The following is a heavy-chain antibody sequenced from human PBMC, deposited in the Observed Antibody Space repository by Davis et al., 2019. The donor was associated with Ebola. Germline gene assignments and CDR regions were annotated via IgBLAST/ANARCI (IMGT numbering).Heavy chain of an antibody. Sequence: GESLKISCAASGFTFSSYSMNWVRQAPGKGLEWVSYISSSSSTIYYADSVKGRFTISRDNAKNSPYLQMNSLRDEDTAVYYCARDSSEGFWSGYYIRSAFDIWGQGTMVTVSS. J-gene: IGHJ3*02. CDR2: ISSSSSTI. CDR3: ARDSSEGFWSGYYIRSAFDI. V-gene: IGHV3-48*02. D-gene: IGHD3-3*01. CDR1: GFTFSSYS.